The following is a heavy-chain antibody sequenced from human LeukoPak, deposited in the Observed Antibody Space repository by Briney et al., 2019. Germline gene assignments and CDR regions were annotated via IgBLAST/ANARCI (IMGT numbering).Heavy chain of an antibody. CDR3: ASAVAGTAWFDP. CDR2: ISGSGGST. V-gene: IGHV3-23*01. J-gene: IGHJ5*02. Sequence: GGSPRLSCAASGFTFSSYAMSWVRQAPGKGLEWVSAISGSGGSTYYADSVKGRFTISRDNSKNTLYLQMNSLRAEDTAVYYCASAVAGTAWFDPWGQGTLVTVSS. CDR1: GFTFSSYA. D-gene: IGHD6-19*01.